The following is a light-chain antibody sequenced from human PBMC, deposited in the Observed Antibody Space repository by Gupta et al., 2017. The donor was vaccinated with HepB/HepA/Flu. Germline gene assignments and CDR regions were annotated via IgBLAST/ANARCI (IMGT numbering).Light chain of an antibody. V-gene: IGKV4-1*01. Sequence: DIVLTRTPHSLSVSLGERATLTCKSSQSVLYRSNKKNNLSWYQQKPGQPPKLLFYWASTREAGVPDRFSGSGSGTEFTLTISSLQSEDVGVYYCQQYNGTPQTFGEGTKVEIK. CDR2: WAS. CDR3: QQYNGTPQT. J-gene: IGKJ4*02. CDR1: QSVLYRSNKKNN.